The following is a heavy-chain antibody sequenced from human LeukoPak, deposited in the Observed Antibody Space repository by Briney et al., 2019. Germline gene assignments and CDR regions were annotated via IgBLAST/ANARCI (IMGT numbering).Heavy chain of an antibody. Sequence: GGSLRLSCAASGNYWMHWVRQAPGKGLVWVSHINSDGSWTGYADSVKGRFTISKDNAKNSLYLQMNSLRAEDTAVYYCARDDPAMVIWGQGTLVTVSS. CDR1: GNYW. D-gene: IGHD5-18*01. V-gene: IGHV3-74*01. CDR2: INSDGSWT. CDR3: ARDDPAMVI. J-gene: IGHJ4*02.